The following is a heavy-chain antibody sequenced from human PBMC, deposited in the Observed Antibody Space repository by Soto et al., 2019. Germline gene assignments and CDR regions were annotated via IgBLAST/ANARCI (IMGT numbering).Heavy chain of an antibody. Sequence: GGSLRLSCAASGFTFSSYGMHWVRQAPGKGLEWVAVISYDGSNKYYADSAKGRFIISRDNSKNTLYLQMNSLRAEDTAVYYCAKDLPAMAPSGYYYGMDVWGQGTTVTVSS. J-gene: IGHJ6*02. CDR3: AKDLPAMAPSGYYYGMDV. V-gene: IGHV3-30*18. CDR2: ISYDGSNK. D-gene: IGHD5-18*01. CDR1: GFTFSSYG.